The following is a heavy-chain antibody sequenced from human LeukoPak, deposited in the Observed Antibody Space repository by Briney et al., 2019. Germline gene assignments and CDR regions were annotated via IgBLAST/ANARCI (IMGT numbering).Heavy chain of an antibody. CDR1: GGSFSGYS. D-gene: IGHD3-22*01. CDR2: IYHSGST. J-gene: IGHJ4*02. CDR3: ARGYYDSENYFDY. Sequence: SETLSLTCAVYGGSFSGYSWSWIRQPPGKGLEWIGYIYHSGSTYYNPSLKSRVTISVDRSKNQFSLKLSSVTAADTAVYYCARGYYDSENYFDYWGQGTLVTVSS. V-gene: IGHV4-30-2*01.